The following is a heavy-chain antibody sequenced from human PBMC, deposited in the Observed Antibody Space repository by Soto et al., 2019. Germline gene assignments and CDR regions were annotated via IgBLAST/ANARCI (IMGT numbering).Heavy chain of an antibody. V-gene: IGHV1-69*02. CDR1: GGTFSSYT. D-gene: IGHD5-12*01. J-gene: IGHJ4*02. CDR3: ARGYSGYDQYFDY. CDR2: IIPILGIA. Sequence: QVQLVQSGAEVKKPGSSVKVSCKASGGTFSSYTISWVRQAPGQGLEWMGRIIPILGIANYAQKFQGRVTITAAKSTSTAYMELSSLRSEDTAVYYCARGYSGYDQYFDYWGQGTLVTVSS.